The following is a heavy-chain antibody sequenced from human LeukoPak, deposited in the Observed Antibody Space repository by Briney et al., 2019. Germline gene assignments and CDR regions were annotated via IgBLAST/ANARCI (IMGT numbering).Heavy chain of an antibody. V-gene: IGHV3-74*01. CDR2: INSDGSST. D-gene: IGHD3-16*02. CDR1: GFTFSGYG. CDR3: ARGYLTDWYFDL. J-gene: IGHJ2*01. Sequence: PGKSLRLSCAASGFTFSGYGMHWVRHAPGKGLVWVSRINSDGSSTSYADSVKGRFTISRDNAKNTLCLQMNSLRAEDTAVYYCARGYLTDWYFDLWGRGTLVTVSS.